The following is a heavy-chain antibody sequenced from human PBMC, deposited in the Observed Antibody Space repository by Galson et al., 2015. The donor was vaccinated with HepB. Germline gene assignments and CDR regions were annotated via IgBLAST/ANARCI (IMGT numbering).Heavy chain of an antibody. J-gene: IGHJ4*02. CDR1: GMSFSSSG. D-gene: IGHD3-16*02. CDR3: ANERGSSRYPSY. CDR2: ISYDGHQK. Sequence: SLRLSCAASGMSFSSSGMHWVRQAPGKGLEWVAVISYDGHQKYYVDSVKGRFIISRDNSKNTVYLQMNSLKTEDTAVYYCANERGSSRYPSYCGQGTLVSVSS. V-gene: IGHV3-30*18.